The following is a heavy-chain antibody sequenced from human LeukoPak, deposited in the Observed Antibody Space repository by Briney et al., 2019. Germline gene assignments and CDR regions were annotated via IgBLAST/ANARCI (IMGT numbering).Heavy chain of an antibody. CDR2: IYYSGST. V-gene: IGHV4-59*01. CDR3: ARGGKETSAYYLVDY. Sequence: SETLSLTCTVSGVSISSYYWSWIRQPPGKGLEWIGYIYYSGSTNYNPSLKSRVTISVDTSKNQFSLKLSSVTAADTAVYYCARGGKETSAYYLVDYWGQGTLVTVSS. J-gene: IGHJ4*02. D-gene: IGHD3-22*01. CDR1: GVSISSYY.